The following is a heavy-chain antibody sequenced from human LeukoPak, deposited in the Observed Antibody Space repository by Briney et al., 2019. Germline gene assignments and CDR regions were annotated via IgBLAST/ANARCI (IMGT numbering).Heavy chain of an antibody. CDR3: AKEYSGYDFDY. V-gene: IGHV3-23*01. Sequence: GGSLRLSCAASGFTLRSCDMSWVRQAPGKGLEWVAATSGSGVNSYYADSVRGRFTISRDNSQNTLYLQMDSLRAEDTALYYCAKEYSGYDFDYWGQGTLVTVSS. D-gene: IGHD5-12*01. J-gene: IGHJ4*02. CDR1: GFTLRSCD. CDR2: TSGSGVNS.